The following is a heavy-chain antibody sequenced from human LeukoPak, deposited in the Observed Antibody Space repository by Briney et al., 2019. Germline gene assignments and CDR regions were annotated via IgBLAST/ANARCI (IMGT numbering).Heavy chain of an antibody. J-gene: IGHJ4*02. CDR1: GYTFTSYG. V-gene: IGHV1-2*02. CDR3: ARDIDSSGYYPPFFDY. Sequence: ASVKVSCKASGYTFTSYGISWVRQAPGQGLEWMGWINPNSGGTNYAQKFQGRVTMTRDTSISTAYMELSRLRSDDTAVYYCARDIDSSGYYPPFFDYWGQGTLVTVSS. D-gene: IGHD3-22*01. CDR2: INPNSGGT.